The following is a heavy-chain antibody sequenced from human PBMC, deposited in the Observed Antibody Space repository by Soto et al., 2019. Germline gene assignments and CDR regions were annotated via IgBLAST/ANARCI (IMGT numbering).Heavy chain of an antibody. D-gene: IGHD2-15*01. V-gene: IGHV1-3*01. J-gene: IGHJ4*02. Sequence: DAVRVSCKAAGYTFPRSAMDWVRQAPGKRLEWMGWINAGNGNTKYSQQFQGRVTITRDTSASTAYMELSSLRSEDTAVYYCARAQYCSGGSCPPFRYWGQGTLVTVSS. CDR3: ARAQYCSGGSCPPFRY. CDR1: GYTFPRSA. CDR2: INAGNGNT.